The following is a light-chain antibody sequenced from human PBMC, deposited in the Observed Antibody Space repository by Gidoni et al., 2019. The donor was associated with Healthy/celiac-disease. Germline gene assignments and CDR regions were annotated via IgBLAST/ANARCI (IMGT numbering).Light chain of an antibody. Sequence: DIVMTQFTLSLPVTPGEPASTSSRSSQSLLHSNGYNYLDWYLQRPGQSPQLLIYLGSNRASGVPDRFSGSGSGTDFTRKISKVEAEDVGVYYCMQSLQTARTCGPGTKVEIK. CDR1: QSLLHSNGYNY. J-gene: IGKJ3*01. CDR3: MQSLQTART. V-gene: IGKV2-28*01. CDR2: LGS.